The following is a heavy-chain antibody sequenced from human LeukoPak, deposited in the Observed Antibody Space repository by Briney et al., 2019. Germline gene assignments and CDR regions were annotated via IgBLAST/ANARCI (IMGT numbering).Heavy chain of an antibody. D-gene: IGHD3-3*01. V-gene: IGHV4-38-2*01. Sequence: PSETLSLTCAVSGYSISSGYYWGWIRQPPGKGLEWIGSIYHSGSTYYNPSPKSRVTISVDTSKNQFSLKLSSVTAADTAVYYCARGSPINLEWLLSYFDYWGQGTLVTVSS. CDR1: GYSISSGYY. J-gene: IGHJ4*02. CDR2: IYHSGST. CDR3: ARGSPINLEWLLSYFDY.